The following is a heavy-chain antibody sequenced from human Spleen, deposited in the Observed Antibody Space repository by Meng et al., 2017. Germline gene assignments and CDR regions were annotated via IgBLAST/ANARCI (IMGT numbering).Heavy chain of an antibody. CDR1: GGFVNSDHYS. J-gene: IGHJ3*01. D-gene: IGHD2/OR15-2a*01. CDR3: ARRSTSLMGTFDV. Sequence: SETLSLTCTVSGGFVNSDHYSWGWIRQPPGKGLEWIGYIYYSGTTNCNPSLKSRLTISVDTSKNQFSLTLNSVTAADTAVYYCARRSTSLMGTFDVWGQGTKVTVSS. CDR2: IYYSGTT. V-gene: IGHV4-61*01.